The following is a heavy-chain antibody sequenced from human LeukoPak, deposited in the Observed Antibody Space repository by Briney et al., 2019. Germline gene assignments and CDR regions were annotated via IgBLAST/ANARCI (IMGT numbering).Heavy chain of an antibody. CDR2: MNPNSGNT. CDR3: ARVPWVLWFGELNIPEDYGMDV. D-gene: IGHD3-10*01. J-gene: IGHJ6*02. CDR1: GYTFTSYD. V-gene: IGHV1-8*01. Sequence: ASVTVSCKASGYTFTSYDINWVRQAPGQGLEWMGWMNPNSGNTGYAQKFQGRVTMTRNTSISTAYMELSSLRSEDTAVYYCARVPWVLWFGELNIPEDYGMDVWGQGTTVTVSS.